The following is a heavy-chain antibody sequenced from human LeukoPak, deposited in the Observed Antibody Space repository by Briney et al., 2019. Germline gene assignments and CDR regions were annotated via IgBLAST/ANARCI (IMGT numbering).Heavy chain of an antibody. CDR2: ISDDGSRT. D-gene: IGHD3-22*01. CDR1: GFTFSSYW. J-gene: IGHJ6*03. CDR3: ARVLGYDSIGYHSDYMDV. Sequence: GGSLRLSCAASGFTFSSYWMVWVRQVPGKGLECVSHISDDGSRTIYADSVKGRFTISRDNAKNTVFLQMNSLRAEDTGVYYCARVLGYDSIGYHSDYMDVWGKGTTVTVSS. V-gene: IGHV3-74*01.